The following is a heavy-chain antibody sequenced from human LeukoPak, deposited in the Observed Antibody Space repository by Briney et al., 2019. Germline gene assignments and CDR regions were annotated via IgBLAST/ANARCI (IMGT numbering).Heavy chain of an antibody. CDR3: VSNHTGHDDY. Sequence: PGGSLRLSCVASGFSLSSYWVHWVRQAPGKGLVWVSRINIEGSTTTYADSVEGRFTISRDNAKKTVSLQMNSLRAEDTAVYYCVSNHTGHDDYWGQGTLVTVSS. D-gene: IGHD1-14*01. CDR1: GFSLSSYW. V-gene: IGHV3-74*03. J-gene: IGHJ4*02. CDR2: INIEGSTT.